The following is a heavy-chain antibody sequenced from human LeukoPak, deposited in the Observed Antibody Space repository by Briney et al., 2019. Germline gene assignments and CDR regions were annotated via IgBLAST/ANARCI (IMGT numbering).Heavy chain of an antibody. CDR2: IKQDGSEK. Sequence: GESLRLSCAASGFTFDDHGMSWVRQAPGKGLEWVANIKQDGSEKYYVDSMKGRFTISRDNAKNSLYLQMNSLRAEDTAVYYCAQLNTNWFDPWGQGTLVTVSS. CDR1: GFTFDDHG. V-gene: IGHV3-7*01. CDR3: AQLNTNWFDP. D-gene: IGHD5-24*01. J-gene: IGHJ5*02.